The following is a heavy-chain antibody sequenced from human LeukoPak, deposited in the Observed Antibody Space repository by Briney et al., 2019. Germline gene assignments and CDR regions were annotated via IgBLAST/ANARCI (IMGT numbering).Heavy chain of an antibody. V-gene: IGHV1-69*04. CDR1: GGTFTSSA. CDR3: ATSPTSDSPGY. D-gene: IGHD2-21*02. CDR2: IIPIIDIA. J-gene: IGHJ4*02. Sequence: ASVKVSCKASGGTFTSSAISWVRQAPGQGLEWMGRIIPIIDIANYAQKFQGRVTITADESTSTAYMELSSLRSEDTAVYYCATSPTSDSPGYWGQGTLVTVSS.